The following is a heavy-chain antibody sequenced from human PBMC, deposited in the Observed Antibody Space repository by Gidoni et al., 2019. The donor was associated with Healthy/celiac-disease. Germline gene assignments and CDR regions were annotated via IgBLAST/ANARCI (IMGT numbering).Heavy chain of an antibody. J-gene: IGHJ3*02. D-gene: IGHD2-15*01. CDR2: IYPGDSDT. V-gene: IGHV5-51*01. CDR1: GYSFTSYW. Sequence: EVQLVQSGAEAKKPGESLKISCQGSGYSFTSYWNGGVRQMPGNGREWMGIIYPGDSDTRYSPSFLGQVTISADKSLSTAYLQWSSLKASDTAMYYCARPRVPPSRWQDAFDIWGQGTMVTVSS. CDR3: ARPRVPPSRWQDAFDI.